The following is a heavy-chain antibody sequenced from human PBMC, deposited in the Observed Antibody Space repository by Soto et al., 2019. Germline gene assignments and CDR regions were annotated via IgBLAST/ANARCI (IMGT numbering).Heavy chain of an antibody. CDR1: GGSFSGYY. Sequence: SETLSLTCAVYGGSFSGYYWSWIRQPPGKGLEWIGEINHSGSTNYNPSLKSRVTISVDTSKNQFSLKLSSVTAADTAVYYCARTLHHLYRAANNWFDPWGQGTLVTSPQ. D-gene: IGHD2-8*01. J-gene: IGHJ5*02. CDR2: INHSGST. V-gene: IGHV4-34*01. CDR3: ARTLHHLYRAANNWFDP.